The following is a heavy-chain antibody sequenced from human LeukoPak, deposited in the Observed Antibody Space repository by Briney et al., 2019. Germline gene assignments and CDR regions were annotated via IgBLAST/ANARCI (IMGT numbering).Heavy chain of an antibody. CDR1: GGSLSSSSYY. D-gene: IGHD1-26*01. CDR2: IYYSGST. V-gene: IGHV4-39*01. Sequence: SETLSLTCTVSGGSLSSSSYYWGWIRQPPGKGLEWIGSIYYSGSTYYNPSLKSRVTISVDTSKNQFSLKLSSVTAADTAVYYCARRSGSYYDYWGQGTLVTVSS. CDR3: ARRSGSYYDY. J-gene: IGHJ4*02.